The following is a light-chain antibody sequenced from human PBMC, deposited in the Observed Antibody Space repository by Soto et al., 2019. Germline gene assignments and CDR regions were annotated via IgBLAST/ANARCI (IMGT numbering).Light chain of an antibody. CDR3: QHYNSYSEA. CDR2: KAS. Sequence: DIQMTQSPSTLSGSVGDRVTITCPASQTISSWLAWYQQKPGEAPKLLIYKASTLKSGDPSRFSGSGSGTEFTLTISSLQPDDFATYYCQHYNSYSEALGQGTKVDIK. V-gene: IGKV1-5*03. J-gene: IGKJ1*01. CDR1: QTISSW.